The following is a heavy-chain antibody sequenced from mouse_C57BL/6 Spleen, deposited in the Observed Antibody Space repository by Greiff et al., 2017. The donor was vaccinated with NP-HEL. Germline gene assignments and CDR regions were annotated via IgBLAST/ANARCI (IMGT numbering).Heavy chain of an antibody. Sequence: EVQLQQSGPELVKPGASVKISCKASGYTFTDYYMNWVKQSHGKSLEWIGDINPNNGGTSYNQKFKGKATLTVDKSSSTAYMGLRSLTSEDSAVYYCATYSNYGFAYWGQGTLVTVSA. CDR2: INPNNGGT. D-gene: IGHD2-5*01. V-gene: IGHV1-26*01. CDR1: GYTFTDYY. CDR3: ATYSNYGFAY. J-gene: IGHJ3*01.